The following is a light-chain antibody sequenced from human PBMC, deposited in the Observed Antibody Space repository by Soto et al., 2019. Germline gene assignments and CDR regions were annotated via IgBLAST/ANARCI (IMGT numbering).Light chain of an antibody. CDR2: GAS. CDR3: QQFNTWPLLT. CDR1: QSVGSN. V-gene: IGKV3-15*01. Sequence: EIVMTQSPATLSVAPGEGATLSCRASQSVGSNLAWYQQKPGQAPRLLIYGASSRATGIPARFSGSGSGTEFTLTISSLQSEDFAVYSCQQFNTWPLLTFGGGTKVEIK. J-gene: IGKJ4*01.